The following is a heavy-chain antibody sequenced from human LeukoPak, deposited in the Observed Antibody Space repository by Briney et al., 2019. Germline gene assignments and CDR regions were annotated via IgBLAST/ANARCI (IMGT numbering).Heavy chain of an antibody. CDR3: AKGWFGGTLHGPHDY. D-gene: IGHD3-10*01. CDR2: ISASGSLT. Sequence: GGSLRLSCAASEFTFSSYAMSWVRQAPGKGLEWVSSISASGSLTYYADSVKGRFTISRDNSKSILFLQMNSLTVEDTVVYYWAKGWFGGTLHGPHDYWGQGTLVTVSS. V-gene: IGHV3-23*01. CDR1: EFTFSSYA. J-gene: IGHJ4*02.